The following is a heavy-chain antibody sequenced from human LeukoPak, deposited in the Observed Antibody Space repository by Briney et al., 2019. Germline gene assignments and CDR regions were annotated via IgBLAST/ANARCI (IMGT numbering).Heavy chain of an antibody. Sequence: ASVKVTCKASGYIFTCYGISWVRQAPGQGLEWMGIIYPSGGSTSYAQKFQGRVTMTRDMSTSTVYIELRSLRSEDTAVNYCARAFNYGSEIFDIWGQGTMVTVSS. D-gene: IGHD3-10*01. CDR2: IYPSGGST. J-gene: IGHJ3*02. V-gene: IGHV1-46*01. CDR3: ARAFNYGSEIFDI. CDR1: GYIFTCYG.